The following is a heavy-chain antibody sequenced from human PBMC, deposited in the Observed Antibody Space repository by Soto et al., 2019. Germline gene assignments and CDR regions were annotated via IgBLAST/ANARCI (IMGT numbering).Heavy chain of an antibody. D-gene: IGHD6-13*01. Sequence: GGSLRLSCAASGFTFSSYGMHWVRQAPGKGLEWVAVIWYDGSNKYYADSVKGRFTISRDNSKNTLYLQMNSLRAEDTAVYYCARDQVMSGQQSIDYWGQGTLVTVSS. CDR2: IWYDGSNK. V-gene: IGHV3-33*01. J-gene: IGHJ4*02. CDR3: ARDQVMSGQQSIDY. CDR1: GFTFSSYG.